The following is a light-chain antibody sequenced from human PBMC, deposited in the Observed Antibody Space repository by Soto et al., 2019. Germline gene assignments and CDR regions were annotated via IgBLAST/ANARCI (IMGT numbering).Light chain of an antibody. CDR2: DVS. Sequence: EIVLTQSPGILSLSAEERANLYCGASQSVDSNYVAWYQQNNGQPPRPVIYDVSNRATGIPARFSGSGYGTDFNLTITSLETEDFAVYFCQQRSNWPRTFGQGTKVDI. CDR3: QQRSNWPRT. CDR1: QSVDSNY. J-gene: IGKJ1*01. V-gene: IGKV3-11*01.